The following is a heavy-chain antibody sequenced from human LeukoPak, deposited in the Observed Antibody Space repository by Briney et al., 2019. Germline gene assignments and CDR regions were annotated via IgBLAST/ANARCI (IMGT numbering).Heavy chain of an antibody. V-gene: IGHV3-30*02. CDR2: IRYDGSNK. D-gene: IGHD5-12*01. Sequence: PGGSLRLSCAASGFTFITCGMHWVRQAPGKGLEWVAFIRYDGSNKYYADSVKGRFIISRDNSKNTLYLQMNSLRAEDTAVYYCARGPSGYHNTGGQGTLVTVSS. CDR3: ARGPSGYHNT. CDR1: GFTFITCG. J-gene: IGHJ4*02.